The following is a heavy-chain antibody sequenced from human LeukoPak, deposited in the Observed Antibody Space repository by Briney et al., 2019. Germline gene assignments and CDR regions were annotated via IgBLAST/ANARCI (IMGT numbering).Heavy chain of an antibody. V-gene: IGHV3-30*18. CDR2: ISYDGSNK. CDR1: GFTFSSYG. J-gene: IGHJ6*02. CDR3: AKSYDFWSGYWSDYYYYGMDV. D-gene: IGHD3-3*01. Sequence: GGSLRLSCAASGFTFSSYGVHWVRQAPGKGLEWVAVISYDGSNKYYADSVKGRFTISRDNSKNTLYLQMNNLRAEDTAVYYCAKSYDFWSGYWSDYYYYGMDVWGQGTTVTVSS.